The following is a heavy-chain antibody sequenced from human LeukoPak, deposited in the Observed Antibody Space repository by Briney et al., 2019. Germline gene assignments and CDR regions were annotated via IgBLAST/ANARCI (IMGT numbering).Heavy chain of an antibody. CDR1: GYTFTGYA. D-gene: IGHD5-12*01. CDR2: INAGNANT. V-gene: IGHV1-3*01. Sequence: ASVKASCKASGYTFTGYAIHWVRQAPGQRLEWMGWINAGNANTKYSQKFQGRVTITRDTSASTAYMELSSLRSEDTAVYYCARDLRRILVTMLFDCWGQGTLVTVSS. J-gene: IGHJ4*02. CDR3: ARDLRRILVTMLFDC.